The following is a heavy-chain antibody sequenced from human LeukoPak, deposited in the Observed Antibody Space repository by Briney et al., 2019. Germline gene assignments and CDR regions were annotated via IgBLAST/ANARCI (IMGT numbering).Heavy chain of an antibody. CDR2: MNPNSGNT. V-gene: IGHV1-8*01. J-gene: IGHJ4*02. Sequence: ASVKVSCKASGYTFTSYDINWVRQATGRGLEWMGWMNPNSGNTGYAQKFQGRVTMTRNTSISTAYMELSSLRSEDTAVYYCARNSPRGFIAVAGYDYWGQGTLVTVSS. D-gene: IGHD6-19*01. CDR1: GYTFTSYD. CDR3: ARNSPRGFIAVAGYDY.